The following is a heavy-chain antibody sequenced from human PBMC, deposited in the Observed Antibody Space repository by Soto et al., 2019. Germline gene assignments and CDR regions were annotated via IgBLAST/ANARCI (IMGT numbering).Heavy chain of an antibody. Sequence: SETLSLTCTVSGGSIISYYWSWIRQPPGKGLEWIGYIYYSGSTNYNPSLKSRVTISVDASKNQFSLKLSSVTAADTAVYYCARHSTYCSSTSCYVDYYYGMDVWGQGTTVTVSS. D-gene: IGHD2-2*01. CDR2: IYYSGST. J-gene: IGHJ6*02. CDR1: GGSIISYY. CDR3: ARHSTYCSSTSCYVDYYYGMDV. V-gene: IGHV4-59*08.